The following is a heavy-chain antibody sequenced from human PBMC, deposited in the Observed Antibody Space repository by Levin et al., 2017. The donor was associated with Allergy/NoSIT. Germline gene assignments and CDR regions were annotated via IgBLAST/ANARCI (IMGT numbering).Heavy chain of an antibody. V-gene: IGHV3-30*18. D-gene: IGHD5-18*01. CDR2: ISYDGSNK. CDR3: AKDFENTAMVNWGYYFDY. Sequence: GGSLRLSCAASGFTFSSYGMHWVRQAPGKGLEWVAVISYDGSNKYYADSVKGRFTISRDNSKNTLYLQMNSLRAEDTAVYYCAKDFENTAMVNWGYYFDYWGQGTLVTVSS. CDR1: GFTFSSYG. J-gene: IGHJ4*02.